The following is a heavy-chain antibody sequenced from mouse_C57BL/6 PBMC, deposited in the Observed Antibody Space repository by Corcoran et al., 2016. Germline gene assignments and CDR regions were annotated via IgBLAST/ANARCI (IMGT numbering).Heavy chain of an antibody. CDR2: INPNNGGT. CDR1: GYMFTDYY. V-gene: IGHV1-26*01. D-gene: IGHD3-2*02. CDR3: ARSAAQATFDY. J-gene: IGHJ2*01. Sequence: EVQLQQSGRELGKPGASVKISCKASGYMFTDYYMNWVKQSHGKSREWIGDINPNNGGTSYNQKFKGKATLTVDKSSSTAYMELRSLTSEDSAVYYCARSAAQATFDYWGQGTTLTVSS.